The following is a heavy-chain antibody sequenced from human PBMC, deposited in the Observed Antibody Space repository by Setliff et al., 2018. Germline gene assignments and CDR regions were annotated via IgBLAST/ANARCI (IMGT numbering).Heavy chain of an antibody. CDR1: GGSISGYY. J-gene: IGHJ4*02. Sequence: SETLSLTCTVSGGSISGYYWTWIRQPAGKGLEWIGRMYGNSNYNPSLKSRVTMSIDTSKNKFSLELTSVTAADAAVYYCARGRNIAARLFDSWGQGTRVTVSS. CDR2: MYGNS. CDR3: ARGRNIAARLFDS. V-gene: IGHV4-4*07. D-gene: IGHD6-6*01.